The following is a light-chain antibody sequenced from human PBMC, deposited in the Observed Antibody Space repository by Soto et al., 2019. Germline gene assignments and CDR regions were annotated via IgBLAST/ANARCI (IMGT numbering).Light chain of an antibody. Sequence: QSVLTQPASVSGSPGQSITISCTGTSSDVGGYNYVSWYQQHPGKAPKLMIYDVSNRPSGVSNRFSGSKSGNTASLTISGLQAEDEADYYCSSYTSSSIPVFGRGTKLTVL. V-gene: IGLV2-14*01. CDR3: SSYTSSSIPV. CDR1: SSDVGGYNY. J-gene: IGLJ2*01. CDR2: DVS.